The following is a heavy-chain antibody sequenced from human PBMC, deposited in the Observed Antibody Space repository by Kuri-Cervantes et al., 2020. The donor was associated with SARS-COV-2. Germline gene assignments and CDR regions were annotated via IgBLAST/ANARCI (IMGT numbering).Heavy chain of an antibody. J-gene: IGHJ4*02. CDR1: GFTFSSYG. Sequence: GESLKISCAASGFTFSSYGMHWVRQAPGKGLEWVAVIWYGGSNKYYADSVKGRFTISRDNPKNTLYLQMNSLRAEDTAVYYCARDLLWGDRSVYSNYRAGSFDYWGQGTLVTVSS. V-gene: IGHV3-33*08. D-gene: IGHD4-11*01. CDR2: IWYGGSNK. CDR3: ARDLLWGDRSVYSNYRAGSFDY.